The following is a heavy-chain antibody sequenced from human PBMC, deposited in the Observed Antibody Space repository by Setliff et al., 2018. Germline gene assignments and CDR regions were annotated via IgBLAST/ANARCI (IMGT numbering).Heavy chain of an antibody. V-gene: IGHV4-39*07. Sequence: SETLSLTCTVSGGSLTGRSNYWGWIRQPPGKGLQWIGTIYYSGSTYYNPSLKSRVTISVHTSQNQFSLKLSSVTAADTAVYYCARGLKSRPFVFYHHYMDVWGKGTTVTGS. CDR3: ARGLKSRPFVFYHHYMDV. CDR1: GGSLTGRSNY. D-gene: IGHD3-16*01. J-gene: IGHJ6*03. CDR2: IYYSGST.